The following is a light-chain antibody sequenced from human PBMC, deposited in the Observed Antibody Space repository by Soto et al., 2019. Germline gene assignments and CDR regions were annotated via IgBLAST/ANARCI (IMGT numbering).Light chain of an antibody. CDR3: GTWDSNLSGWV. CDR1: SSNIGNNY. J-gene: IGLJ3*02. V-gene: IGLV1-51*01. Sequence: QSVLTQPPSVSAAPGQKVTISCSGSSSNIGNNYVSWYQQLPGAAPKLLIYDNTRRPSRIPDRFSGSKSGTSATLGITGLQTGDEADYYCGTWDSNLSGWVFGGGTQLTVL. CDR2: DNT.